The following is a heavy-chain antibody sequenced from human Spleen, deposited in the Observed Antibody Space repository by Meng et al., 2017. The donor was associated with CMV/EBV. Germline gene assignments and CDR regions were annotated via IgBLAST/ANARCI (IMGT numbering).Heavy chain of an antibody. CDR1: DGSISRYY. Sequence: CRVADGSISRYYWNWIRQTPGKGLEWIGYIHDTGSTKYNPSLKSRVTMSLDTSKRQFSLRLTSVTAADTAVYYCARDGTYGLSWFGPWGQGILVTVSS. J-gene: IGHJ5*02. CDR3: ARDGTYGLSWFGP. CDR2: IHDTGST. V-gene: IGHV4-59*01. D-gene: IGHD4-17*01.